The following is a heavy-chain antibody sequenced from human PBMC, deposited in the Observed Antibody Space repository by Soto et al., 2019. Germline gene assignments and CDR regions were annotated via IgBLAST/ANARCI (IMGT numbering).Heavy chain of an antibody. CDR3: ARDRLHTTSSITFDY. J-gene: IGHJ4*02. D-gene: IGHD2-21*01. Sequence: QVQLVQSGAEVKKSGASVKVSCKASGYTFTTYAISWLRQAPGQGLEWMGWISTYTGNTDYAQSRQGRVTMXXDXSXXTADMELRRLRSDDTAVYYCARDRLHTTSSITFDYWGQGALVTVSS. CDR2: ISTYTGNT. CDR1: GYTFTTYA. V-gene: IGHV1-18*01.